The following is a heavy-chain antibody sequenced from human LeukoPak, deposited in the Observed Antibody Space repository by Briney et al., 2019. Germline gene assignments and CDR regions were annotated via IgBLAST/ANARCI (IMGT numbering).Heavy chain of an antibody. CDR2: IYPGDSDT. J-gene: IGHJ6*02. CDR1: GYSFTSYW. Sequence: TGESLQISCQGSGYSFTSYWIGWVRQMPGKGLEWMGIIYPGDSDTRYSPSFQGQVTISADKSISTAYLQWSSLKASDTAMYYCARRADPDYYDSSGYMDVWGQGTTVTVSS. D-gene: IGHD3-22*01. CDR3: ARRADPDYYDSSGYMDV. V-gene: IGHV5-51*01.